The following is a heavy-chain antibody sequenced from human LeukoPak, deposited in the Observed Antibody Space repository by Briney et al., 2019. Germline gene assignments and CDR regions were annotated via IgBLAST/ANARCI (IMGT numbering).Heavy chain of an antibody. D-gene: IGHD6-13*01. V-gene: IGHV3-21*01. CDR2: ISSSSSYI. Sequence: PGGSLRLSCAASGFTFSSYSMNWVRQAPGKGLEWVSSISSSSSYIYYADSVKGRFTISRDNAKNSLYLQMNSLRAEDTAVYYCARDGFSAAAGTSVWGQGTLVTVSS. CDR3: ARDGFSAAAGTSV. CDR1: GFTFSSYS. J-gene: IGHJ4*02.